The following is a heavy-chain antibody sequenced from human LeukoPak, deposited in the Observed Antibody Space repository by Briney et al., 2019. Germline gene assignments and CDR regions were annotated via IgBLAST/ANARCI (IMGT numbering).Heavy chain of an antibody. CDR2: IYYSGST. CDR3: AREVVAAAGTVDY. V-gene: IGHV4-59*01. CDR1: GDSISNFY. D-gene: IGHD6-13*01. Sequence: PSETLSLTCAVSGDSISNFYWSWIRQPPGKGLEWIGYIYYSGSTNYNPSLKSRVTISVDTSKNQLSLKLSSVTAADTAVYYCAREVVAAAGTVDYWGQGTLVIVSS. J-gene: IGHJ4*02.